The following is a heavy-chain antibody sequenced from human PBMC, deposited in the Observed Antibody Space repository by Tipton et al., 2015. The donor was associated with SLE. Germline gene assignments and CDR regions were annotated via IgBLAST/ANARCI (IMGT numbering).Heavy chain of an antibody. D-gene: IGHD4-23*01. CDR1: SGSISSRY. CDR3: ATHGGDGGHSGYFDF. CDR2: IYYTGKT. Sequence: TLSLTCTVSSGSISSRYWTWIRQPPGRGLEWIGSIYYTGKTYNSPSLKSRLSISVDTSKNQFSLKLTSVTAADTAVYYCATHGGDGGHSGYFDFWGQGTLVTVSS. V-gene: IGHV4-59*11. J-gene: IGHJ4*02.